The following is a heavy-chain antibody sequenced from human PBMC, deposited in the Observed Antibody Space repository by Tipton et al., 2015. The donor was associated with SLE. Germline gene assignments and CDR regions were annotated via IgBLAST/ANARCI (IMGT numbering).Heavy chain of an antibody. D-gene: IGHD3-22*01. CDR1: GGYISTHY. Sequence: TLSLTCTVSGGYISTHYWSWIRQPPGKGLEWIGYIYYSGSTNYNPSLKSRVTISVDTSKNQFSLKLSSVTAADTAVYYCARDQKGYYYDSSGYYLDAFDIWGQGTMVTVSS. CDR3: ARDQKGYYYDSSGYYLDAFDI. CDR2: IYYSGST. V-gene: IGHV4-59*11. J-gene: IGHJ3*02.